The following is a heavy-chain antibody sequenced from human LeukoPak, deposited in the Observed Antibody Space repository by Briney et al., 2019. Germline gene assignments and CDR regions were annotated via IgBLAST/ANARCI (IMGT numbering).Heavy chain of an antibody. J-gene: IGHJ4*02. D-gene: IGHD3-22*01. CDR2: IKQDGSEK. CDR3: ARDLLVGGSGYHY. Sequence: GGSLRLSCAASGFTFSSYWMSWVRQAPGKGLEWVANIKQDGSEKYYVDSVKGRFTISRDNAKNSLYLQMNSLRAEDTAVYYCARDLLVGGSGYHYWGQGTLVTVSS. CDR1: GFTFSSYW. V-gene: IGHV3-7*01.